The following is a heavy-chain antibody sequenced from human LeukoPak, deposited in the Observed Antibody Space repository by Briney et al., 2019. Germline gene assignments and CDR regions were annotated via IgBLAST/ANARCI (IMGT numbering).Heavy chain of an antibody. Sequence: GRSLRLSCAASGFTFSSYAMHWVRQAPGKGLEWVAVISYDGSNKYYADSVKGRFTISRDNSKNTLYLQMNSLRAEDTAVYYCARTYHYDSSGYYYPIDYWGQGTLVTVSS. V-gene: IGHV3-30-3*01. CDR3: ARTYHYDSSGYYYPIDY. J-gene: IGHJ4*02. D-gene: IGHD3-22*01. CDR2: ISYDGSNK. CDR1: GFTFSSYA.